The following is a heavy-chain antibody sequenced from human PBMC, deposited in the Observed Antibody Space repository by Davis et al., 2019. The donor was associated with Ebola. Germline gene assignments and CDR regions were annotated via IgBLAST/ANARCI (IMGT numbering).Heavy chain of an antibody. CDR1: GYTFTSYG. D-gene: IGHD6-13*01. V-gene: IGHV1-69*10. Sequence: SVKVSCKASGYTFTSYGISWVRQAPGQGPEWMGWIIPILGIANYAQKFQGRVTITADKSTSTAYMELSSLRSEDTAVYYCATGPLAAARYWGQGTLVTVSS. CDR2: IIPILGIA. CDR3: ATGPLAAARY. J-gene: IGHJ4*02.